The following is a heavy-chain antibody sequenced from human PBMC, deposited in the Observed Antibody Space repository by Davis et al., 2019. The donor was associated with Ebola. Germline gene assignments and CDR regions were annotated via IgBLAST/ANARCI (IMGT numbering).Heavy chain of an antibody. CDR2: ISSSSTTK. D-gene: IGHD3-10*01. J-gene: IGHJ6*02. CDR3: ARVGAAWPSYYGMDV. V-gene: IGHV3-48*02. Sequence: GESLKISCAASGFTFSSYSMNWVRQAPGRGLEWVSYISSSSTTKYYADSVKGRFTISRDNAKNSLYLQMNSLRDEDTAVYYCARVGAAWPSYYGMDVWGQGTTVTVSS. CDR1: GFTFSSYS.